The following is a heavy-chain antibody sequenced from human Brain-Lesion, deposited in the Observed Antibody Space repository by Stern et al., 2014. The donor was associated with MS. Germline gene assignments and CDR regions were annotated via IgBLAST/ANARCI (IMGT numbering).Heavy chain of an antibody. CDR2: IFNSGST. D-gene: IGHD2-2*01. CDR3: ARGRVVPGFQYYATDV. Sequence: VQLVESGPGLVKPSQTLSLSCTVSGGSISSGGYYWSWIRQPAGKGLEWIGRIFNSGSTSYKPSPKSRVPISNDTSKNQFSLRLTPMTAADTAVYYCARGRVVPGFQYYATDVWGQGTTVIVSS. CDR1: GGSISSGGYY. V-gene: IGHV4-61*02. J-gene: IGHJ6*02.